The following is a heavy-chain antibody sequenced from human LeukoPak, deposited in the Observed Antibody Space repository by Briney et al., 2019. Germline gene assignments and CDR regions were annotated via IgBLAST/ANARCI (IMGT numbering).Heavy chain of an antibody. Sequence: SETLSLTCSVSGDSISSSNYYCGWIRQPPGKGLEWIGTINHSGSTYYNPSLKSRVTMSLDTSKNHFSLKLISVTAADTAVYYCARFTVGTSLCYWGQGTLVTVSS. CDR1: GDSISSSNYY. CDR2: INHSGST. V-gene: IGHV4-39*07. CDR3: ARFTVGTSLCY. D-gene: IGHD5-12*01. J-gene: IGHJ4*02.